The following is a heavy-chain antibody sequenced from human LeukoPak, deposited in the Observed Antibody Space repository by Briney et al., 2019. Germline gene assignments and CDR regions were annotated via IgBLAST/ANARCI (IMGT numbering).Heavy chain of an antibody. D-gene: IGHD6-6*01. CDR3: ARGFRENPPGRSSSGGNWFDP. J-gene: IGHJ5*02. CDR2: IKQDGSEK. CDR1: GFTFSSYW. Sequence: GGSLRLSCAASGFTFSSYWMSWVRQAPGKGLEWVANIKQDGSEKYYVDSVKGRFTISRDNAKNSLYLQMNSLRAEDTAVYYCARGFRENPPGRSSSGGNWFDPWGQGTLVTVSS. V-gene: IGHV3-7*01.